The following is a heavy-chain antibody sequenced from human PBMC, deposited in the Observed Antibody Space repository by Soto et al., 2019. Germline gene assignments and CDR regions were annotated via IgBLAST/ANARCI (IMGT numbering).Heavy chain of an antibody. J-gene: IGHJ3*02. CDR2: ISSSGSTI. V-gene: IGHV3-48*03. CDR1: GFTFSSYE. Sequence: GGSLRLSCVASGFTFSSYEMNWVRQAPGKGLEWVSYISSSGSTIYYADSVKGRFTISRDNAKNSLYLQMNSLRAEDTAVYYCAREGSSWYAFDIWGQGTMVTVSS. D-gene: IGHD6-13*01. CDR3: AREGSSWYAFDI.